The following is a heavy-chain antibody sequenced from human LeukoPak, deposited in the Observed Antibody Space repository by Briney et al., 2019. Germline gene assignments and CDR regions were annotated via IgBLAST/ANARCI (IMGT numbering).Heavy chain of an antibody. Sequence: GGSLRLSCAASGFTFNTYAMTWVRQAAGKGLEWVSAISAGGGTTYYADSVKGRFTISRDNSKNTLYLQMNSLRAEDTAIYYCAKRLSYSSSWYYFDYWGQGTLVTVSS. CDR1: GFTFNTYA. CDR2: ISAGGGTT. D-gene: IGHD6-13*01. J-gene: IGHJ4*02. CDR3: AKRLSYSSSWYYFDY. V-gene: IGHV3-23*01.